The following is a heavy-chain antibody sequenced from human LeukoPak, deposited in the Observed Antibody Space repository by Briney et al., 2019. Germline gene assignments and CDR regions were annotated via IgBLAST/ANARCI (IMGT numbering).Heavy chain of an antibody. D-gene: IGHD3-3*01. CDR3: AKDHYWSIDY. CDR2: IKGDGIST. Sequence: GGSLRLSCAASGFDFSSNWMHWVRHAPGQGLVWVSRIKGDGISTNYADSVKGRFTISRDIAKNTLYLQMNSLSAEDTGVYYCAKDHYWSIDYWGRGTLVTASS. J-gene: IGHJ4*02. V-gene: IGHV3-74*01. CDR1: GFDFSSNW.